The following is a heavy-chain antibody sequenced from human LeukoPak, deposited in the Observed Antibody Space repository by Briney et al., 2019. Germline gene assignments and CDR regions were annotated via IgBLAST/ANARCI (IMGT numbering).Heavy chain of an antibody. CDR2: INHSGST. D-gene: IGHD3-22*01. Sequence: PSETLSLTCAVYGGSFSGYYWSWIRQPPGKGLEWIGEINHSGSTNYNPSLKSRVTISVDTSKNQFSLKLSSVTAADTAVYYCARRTYYYDSSGYTPSDAFDIWGQGTMVTVSS. CDR1: GGSFSGYY. J-gene: IGHJ3*02. CDR3: ARRTYYYDSSGYTPSDAFDI. V-gene: IGHV4-34*01.